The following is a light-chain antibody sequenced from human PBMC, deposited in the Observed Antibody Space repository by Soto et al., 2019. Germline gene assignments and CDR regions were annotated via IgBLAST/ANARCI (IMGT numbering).Light chain of an antibody. CDR2: RNN. CDR3: AAWYDTLDAQV. CDR1: RSNIGRNF. Sequence: QSVLTQSPSASGTPGQRVTISCSGSRSNIGRNFAYWYQHVPGTAPRLLIQRNNERPSGVPDRFSGSKSGTSVSLAISGLRSDDEATYYCAAWYDTLDAQVFGGGTQLTVL. J-gene: IGLJ7*01. V-gene: IGLV1-47*01.